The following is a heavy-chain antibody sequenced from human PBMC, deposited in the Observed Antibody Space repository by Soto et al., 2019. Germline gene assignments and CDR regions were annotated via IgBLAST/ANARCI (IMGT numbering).Heavy chain of an antibody. Sequence: SETLSLTCAVSGGSLSNYYWSWIRQPPGKGLEWIGEIYHSGSTNYNPSLKSRVTISVDTSKKQFYLKLSSVTAADSAVYFCETSKIYFFTGGGSHHVPLGFGGQGTRVTVST. V-gene: IGHV4-34*01. D-gene: IGHD2-8*02. J-gene: IGHJ4*02. CDR2: IYHSGST. CDR1: GGSLSNYY. CDR3: ETSKIYFFTGGGSHHVPLGF.